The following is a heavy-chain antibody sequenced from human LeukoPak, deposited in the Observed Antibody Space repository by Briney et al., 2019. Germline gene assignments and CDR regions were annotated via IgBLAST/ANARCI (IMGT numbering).Heavy chain of an antibody. D-gene: IGHD3-9*01. CDR3: ARDVRVLRYFDWLLYYYYYMDV. Sequence: GGSLRLSCAASGFTFSSYWMSWVRQAPGKGLEWVANIKQDGSEKYYVDSVKGRFTISRDNAKNSLYLQMNSLRAEDTAVYYCARDVRVLRYFDWLLYYYYYMDVWGKGTTVTVSS. J-gene: IGHJ6*03. CDR1: GFTFSSYW. CDR2: IKQDGSEK. V-gene: IGHV3-7*01.